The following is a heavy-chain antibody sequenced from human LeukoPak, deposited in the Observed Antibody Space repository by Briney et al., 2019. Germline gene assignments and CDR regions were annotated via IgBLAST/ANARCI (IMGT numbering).Heavy chain of an antibody. Sequence: GASVKVSCKASGYTFTGYYMHWVRQAPGQGLEWMGWINPNSGGTNYAQKFQGWVTMTRDTSISTAYMELSRLRSDDTAVYYCAALMSGDPNWFDPWGQGTLVTVSS. D-gene: IGHD4-17*01. J-gene: IGHJ5*02. V-gene: IGHV1-2*04. CDR2: INPNSGGT. CDR1: GYTFTGYY. CDR3: AALMSGDPNWFDP.